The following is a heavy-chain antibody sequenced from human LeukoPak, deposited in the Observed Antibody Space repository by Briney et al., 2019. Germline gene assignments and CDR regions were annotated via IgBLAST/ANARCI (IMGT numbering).Heavy chain of an antibody. CDR1: EFTFSSYA. CDR3: AKLTDGMPGDY. V-gene: IGHV3-23*01. D-gene: IGHD2-2*01. Sequence: PGGSLRLSCAASEFTFSSYAMSWVRQAPGKGLEWVSAISGSGGSTYYADSVKGRFTISRDNSKNTLYLQMKSLRGEDTAVYYCAKLTDGMPGDYWGQGTLVTVSS. CDR2: ISGSGGST. J-gene: IGHJ4*02.